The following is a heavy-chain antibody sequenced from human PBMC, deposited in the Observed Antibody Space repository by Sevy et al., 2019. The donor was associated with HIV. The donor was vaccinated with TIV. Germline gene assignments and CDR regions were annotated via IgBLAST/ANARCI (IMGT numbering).Heavy chain of an antibody. J-gene: IGHJ6*02. CDR1: GDSISSSNYY. CDR3: ARSVADTGYNYAMDV. V-gene: IGHV4-39*01. Sequence: SETLSLTCTVSGDSISSSNYYWGWIRQPPGKGLEWIGNMYYTGSTYYKPSLKCRVTISEDTSKNQFSLKLRSVTAADTAVYYCARSVADTGYNYAMDVWGQWTTVTASS. D-gene: IGHD6-19*01. CDR2: MYYTGST.